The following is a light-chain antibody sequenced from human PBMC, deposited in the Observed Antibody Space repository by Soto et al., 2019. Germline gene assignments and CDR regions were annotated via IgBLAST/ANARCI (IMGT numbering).Light chain of an antibody. J-gene: IGKJ3*01. CDR3: QQAHSFPLT. CDR2: SAS. Sequence: DIQMTQSPSSVSASVGVRVTITCRASRDINKWLAWHQQKPGKAPNLLIFSASSLQSGVPSRFSGSGSGTDFTLTITNLQPEDVAIYYCQQAHSFPLTFGPGTKVDLK. V-gene: IGKV1-12*01. CDR1: RDINKW.